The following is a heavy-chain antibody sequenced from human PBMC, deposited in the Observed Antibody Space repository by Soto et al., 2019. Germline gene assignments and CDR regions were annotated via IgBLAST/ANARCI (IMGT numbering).Heavy chain of an antibody. CDR2: IKSKTDGGTT. CDR3: TTGPPNVAGTIPLYQH. D-gene: IGHD6-19*01. CDR1: GFTFSNAW. J-gene: IGHJ1*01. Sequence: GGSLRLSCAASGFTFSNAWMSWVRQAPGKGLEWVGRIKSKTDGGTTDYAAPVKGRFTISRDDSKNTLYLQMNSLKTEDTAVYYCTTGPPNVAGTIPLYQHWGQGTLVTVSS. V-gene: IGHV3-15*01.